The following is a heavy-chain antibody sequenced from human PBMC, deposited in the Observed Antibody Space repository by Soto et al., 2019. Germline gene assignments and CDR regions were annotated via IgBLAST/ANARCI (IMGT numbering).Heavy chain of an antibody. CDR1: GYTFTSYG. J-gene: IGHJ4*02. CDR3: AWGRGVVTPSHFDF. D-gene: IGHD2-21*02. CDR2: ISAYNGNT. V-gene: IGHV1-18*01. Sequence: QVQLVQSGAEVKKPGASVKVSCKASGYTFTSYGIRWVRQDPGQGLEWMGWISAYNGNTNYAQKLKGRVTMTTDTSASADYMELRRLRADDTAVYYCAWGRGVVTPSHFDFWGQGTLVTVSS.